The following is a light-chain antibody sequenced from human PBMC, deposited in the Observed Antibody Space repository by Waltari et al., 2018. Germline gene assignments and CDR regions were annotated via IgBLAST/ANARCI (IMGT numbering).Light chain of an antibody. Sequence: QSVLTQPPSASGTPGQRVTISCSGSSSNIGSYYVYWYQQLPGTAPKLLFYRNNQRPSGVPDRFSGSKSGTSASLAISGLRSEDEADYYCAAWDDRLSGWVFGGGTKLTVL. V-gene: IGLV1-47*01. CDR2: RNN. CDR3: AAWDDRLSGWV. J-gene: IGLJ3*02. CDR1: SSNIGSYY.